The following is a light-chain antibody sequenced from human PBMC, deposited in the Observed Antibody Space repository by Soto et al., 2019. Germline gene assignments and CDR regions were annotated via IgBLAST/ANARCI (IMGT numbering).Light chain of an antibody. CDR2: EVS. J-gene: IGLJ1*01. CDR1: SSDVGGYNY. Sequence: QSALTQPPSASGSPGQSVTISCTGTSSDVGGYNYVSWYQQHPGKAPKLMIYEVSKRPSGVPDRFSGSKSGNTASLTVSGLQAGDEADYYCTSYAGSNNFFYVFGTGTKVTV. V-gene: IGLV2-8*01. CDR3: TSYAGSNNFFYV.